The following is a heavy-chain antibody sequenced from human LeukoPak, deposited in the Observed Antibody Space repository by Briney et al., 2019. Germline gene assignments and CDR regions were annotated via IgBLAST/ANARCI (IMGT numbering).Heavy chain of an antibody. CDR1: GYTYTNYG. D-gene: IGHD3-22*01. CDR2: INGYNGHT. V-gene: IGHV1-18*01. J-gene: IGHJ4*02. CDR3: ARAGHRKYYYDNAYDY. Sequence: ASVKVSCKASGYTYTNYGISWVRQAPGQGLEWMGWINGYNGHTNYAQKLQGRVTMTTHTSTSTAYMELRSLRSDDTAVYYCARAGHRKYYYDNAYDYWGQGTLVTVSS.